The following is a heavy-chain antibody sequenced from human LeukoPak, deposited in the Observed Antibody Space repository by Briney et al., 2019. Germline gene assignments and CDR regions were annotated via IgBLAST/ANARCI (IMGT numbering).Heavy chain of an antibody. CDR3: ARDPSNSGYSSDAFDI. D-gene: IGHD3-22*01. CDR2: GDYSGGT. J-gene: IGHJ3*02. CDR1: GDSFSSVTDY. Sequence: PPETLSLTCTVSGDSFSSVTDYWAWIRQPPGKGLEWIASGDYSGGTYYNPSLESRVAISADMSKNQFSLKLSSVTAADTAVYYCARDPSNSGYSSDAFDIWGQGTMVTVSS. V-gene: IGHV4-39*07.